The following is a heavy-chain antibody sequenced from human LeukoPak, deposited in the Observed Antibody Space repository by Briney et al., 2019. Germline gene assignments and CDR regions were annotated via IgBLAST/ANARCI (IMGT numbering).Heavy chain of an antibody. CDR1: GFTFSSYW. D-gene: IGHD5-18*01. CDR3: ARGGRGYSYGSFEY. CDR2: IKQDGSEK. Sequence: GGSLRLSCAASGFTFSSYWMSWVRQAPGKGLEWVANIKQDGSEKYYVDSVKGRFTISRDNAKNSLYLQMNSLRAEDTAVYYCARGGRGYSYGSFEYWGQGTLVTISS. V-gene: IGHV3-7*01. J-gene: IGHJ4*02.